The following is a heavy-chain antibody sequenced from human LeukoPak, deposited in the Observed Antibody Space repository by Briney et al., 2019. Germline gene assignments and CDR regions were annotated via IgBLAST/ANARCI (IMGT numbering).Heavy chain of an antibody. CDR1: GDSCSRSESY. Sequence: SETLSLTCSVSGDSCSRSESYWDWIRQPPGKGLEWIGTIYYSGRTYYSPSLKSRVTMSVDPSNNQFSLTLRPVTAADTAVYYCARRRYYDGSGYLEWGQGTLLSVSS. CDR2: IYYSGRT. V-gene: IGHV4-39*01. J-gene: IGHJ1*01. CDR3: ARRRYYDGSGYLE. D-gene: IGHD3-22*01.